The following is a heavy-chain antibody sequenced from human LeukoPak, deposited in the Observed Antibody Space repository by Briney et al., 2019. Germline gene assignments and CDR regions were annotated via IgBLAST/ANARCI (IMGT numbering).Heavy chain of an antibody. D-gene: IGHD6-13*01. Sequence: PSETLSLTCTVSGYSISSAYHWGWIRQPPGKGLEWIGSIYDSGTSYYNPSLKSRVTISVDTAKNQFSLKLSSVTAADTAVYYCARSQALIAAAGDYYYYYYMDVWGKGTTVTISS. V-gene: IGHV4-38-2*02. CDR3: ARSQALIAAAGDYYYYYYMDV. J-gene: IGHJ6*03. CDR2: IYDSGTS. CDR1: GYSISSAYH.